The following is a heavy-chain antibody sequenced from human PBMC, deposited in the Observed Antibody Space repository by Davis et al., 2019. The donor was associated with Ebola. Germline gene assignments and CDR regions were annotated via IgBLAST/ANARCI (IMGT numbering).Heavy chain of an antibody. CDR3: AGNSAVAGRSPGAFDI. CDR2: IMPIFGTA. Sequence: SVKVSCKASGGTFSSYAISWVRQAPGQGLEWMGGIMPIFGTANYAQKFQGRVTITADESTSTAYMELSSLRSEDTAVYYCAGNSAVAGRSPGAFDIWGQGTMVTVSS. V-gene: IGHV1-69*13. D-gene: IGHD6-19*01. J-gene: IGHJ3*02. CDR1: GGTFSSYA.